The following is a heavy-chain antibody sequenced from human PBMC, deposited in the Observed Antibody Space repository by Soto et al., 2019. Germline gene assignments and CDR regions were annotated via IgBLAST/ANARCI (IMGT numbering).Heavy chain of an antibody. J-gene: IGHJ3*02. CDR1: GYSFTNYW. CDR2: IDPSDSQT. CDR3: ARKSDAFDI. Sequence: GESLKISCKGSGYSFTNYWITWVRQMPGKGLEWMGRIDPSDSQTNYSPSFQGHVTISIDRSITTAYLQWSSLKASDNAMYYCARKSDAFDIWGQGTMVTVSS. V-gene: IGHV5-10-1*01.